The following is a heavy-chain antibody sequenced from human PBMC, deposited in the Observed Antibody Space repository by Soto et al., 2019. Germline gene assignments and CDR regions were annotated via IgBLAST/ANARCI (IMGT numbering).Heavy chain of an antibody. CDR3: ARRYGASFDY. D-gene: IGHD4-17*01. J-gene: IGHJ4*02. V-gene: IGHV4-59*01. CDR2: IYYSGST. CDR1: GGCISSYY. Sequence: PSETLSLTCTVYGGCISSYYWSWIRQPPGKGLEWIGYIYYSGSTNYNPSLKSRVTISVDTSKNQFSLKLSSVTAADTAVYYCARRYGASFDYWGQGTLVTVSS.